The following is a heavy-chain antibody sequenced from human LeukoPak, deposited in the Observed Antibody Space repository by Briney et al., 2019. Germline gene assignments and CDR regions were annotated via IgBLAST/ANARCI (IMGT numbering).Heavy chain of an antibody. V-gene: IGHV4-39*01. CDR3: ARHVDY. CDR2: IFYTGNT. CDR1: GASVRSSTYH. Sequence: TSETLSLTCSVSGASVRSSTYHWGWIRQSPGKGPEWIGSIFYTGNTFYTPSLKSRVTLFVDTSKNQFSLKLRSVTAADTAVYSCARHVDYWGQGTLVTVSS. J-gene: IGHJ4*02.